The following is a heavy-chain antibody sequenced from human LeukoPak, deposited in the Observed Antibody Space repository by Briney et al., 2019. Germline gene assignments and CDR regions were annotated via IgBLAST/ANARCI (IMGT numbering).Heavy chain of an antibody. CDR3: ASGNFKYYYDSSGYYYFDY. D-gene: IGHD3-22*01. CDR1: GGSISSSSYY. V-gene: IGHV4-39*07. J-gene: IGHJ4*02. Sequence: SETLSLTCTVSGGSISSSSYYWGWIRQPPGKGLEWIGSIYYSGSTYYNPSLKSRVTISVDTSKNQFSLKLSSVTAADTAVYYCASGNFKYYYDSSGYYYFDYWGQGTLVTVSS. CDR2: IYYSGST.